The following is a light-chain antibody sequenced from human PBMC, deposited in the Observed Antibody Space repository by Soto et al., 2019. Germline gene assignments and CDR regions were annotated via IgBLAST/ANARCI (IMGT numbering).Light chain of an antibody. CDR3: QQYNSWPLT. V-gene: IGKV3-20*01. CDR1: QYITNSQ. J-gene: IGKJ4*01. CDR2: GAF. Sequence: EIVLTQSPGTLSLSPGERATLFCRATQYITNSQLAWYQQKPGQAPRLLIFGAFNRATGIPDRFSGSGSGTDFTLTISSLQSEDFAVYYCQQYNSWPLTFGGGTKVEIK.